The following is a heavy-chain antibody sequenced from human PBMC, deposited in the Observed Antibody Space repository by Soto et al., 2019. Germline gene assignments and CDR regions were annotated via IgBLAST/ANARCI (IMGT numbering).Heavy chain of an antibody. Sequence: QEQLVQSGGGVVQPGTSLRLSCGASGFKFSSYGIHWVRQAPGKGLEWVAAISYDGRNKYYADSVKGRFTISRDNSENTLFLQMNSLRGGDTAVYYCAKDWKWEAFYYGMNVWGQGTTVTVSS. CDR3: AKDWKWEAFYYGMNV. J-gene: IGHJ6*02. V-gene: IGHV3-30*18. CDR1: GFKFSSYG. CDR2: ISYDGRNK. D-gene: IGHD1-26*01.